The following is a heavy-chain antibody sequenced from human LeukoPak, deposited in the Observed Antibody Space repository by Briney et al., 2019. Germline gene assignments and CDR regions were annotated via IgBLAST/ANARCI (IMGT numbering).Heavy chain of an antibody. CDR3: ARTSIAARGGYYYYYYMDV. Sequence: GASVKVSCKASGYTFTSYDINWVRQATGQGLEWMGWMNPNSGNTGYAQKFQGRVTITRNTSISTAYMELSSLRSEDTAVYYCARTSIAARGGYYYYYYMDVWGKGTTVTVSS. CDR1: GYTFTSYD. J-gene: IGHJ6*03. CDR2: MNPNSGNT. V-gene: IGHV1-8*01. D-gene: IGHD6-6*01.